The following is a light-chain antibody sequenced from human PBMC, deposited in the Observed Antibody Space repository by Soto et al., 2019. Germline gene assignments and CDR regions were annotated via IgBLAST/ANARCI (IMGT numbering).Light chain of an antibody. CDR2: RNN. CDR3: AAWDASLSSPV. J-gene: IGLJ3*02. V-gene: IGLV1-47*01. CDR1: SSNIGINY. Sequence: QSVLTQPPSASGTPGQRVTISCSGSSSNIGINYVYWYQQLPGTAPKLLIYRNNQRPSGVPDRFSGSKSGTSASLAISGLRSEDEADYYCAAWDASLSSPVFGGGTKLTVL.